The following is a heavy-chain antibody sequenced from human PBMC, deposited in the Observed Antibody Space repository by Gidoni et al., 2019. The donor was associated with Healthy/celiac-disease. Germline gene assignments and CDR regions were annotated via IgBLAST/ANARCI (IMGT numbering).Heavy chain of an antibody. CDR3: AKGSEYYYDSSGYPPDY. J-gene: IGHJ4*02. D-gene: IGHD3-22*01. CDR1: GFTFRSYA. CDR2: ISGSGGST. Sequence: EVQLLESGGGLVQPGGSLRLSCAASGFTFRSYAMSWVRQAPGKGLEWVSAISGSGGSTYYADSVKGRFTISRDNSKNTLYLQMNSLRAEDTAVYYCAKGSEYYYDSSGYPPDYWGQGTLVTVSS. V-gene: IGHV3-23*01.